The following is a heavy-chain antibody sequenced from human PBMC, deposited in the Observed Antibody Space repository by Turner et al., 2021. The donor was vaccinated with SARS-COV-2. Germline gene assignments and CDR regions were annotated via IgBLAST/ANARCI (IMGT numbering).Heavy chain of an antibody. D-gene: IGHD2-8*02. CDR1: GYTFTSYY. V-gene: IGHV1-46*01. J-gene: IGHJ4*02. CDR2: INPSGDST. CDR3: ARTGGGFDY. Sequence: QVQLVQSGAEVTKPGASVKVSCKASGYTFTSYYMHWVRQAPGQGLDWLRIINPSGDSTSYAQKFHGRVTMTRDTSTSTVYMELSSLRSEDTAVYYCARTGGGFDYWGQGTLVTVSS.